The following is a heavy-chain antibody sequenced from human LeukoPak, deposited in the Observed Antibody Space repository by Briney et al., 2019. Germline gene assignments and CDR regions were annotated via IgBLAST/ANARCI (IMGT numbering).Heavy chain of an antibody. V-gene: IGHV4-34*01. CDR2: INHSGST. Sequence: SETLSLTCAVYGGSFSGYYWSWIRQPPGKGLEWIGEINHSGSTNYNPSLKSRVTLSVDTSKNQLSLKLTSVTAADTAVYYCARILYSNNIDYWGQGTLVTVSS. J-gene: IGHJ4*02. CDR3: ARILYSNNIDY. D-gene: IGHD2/OR15-2a*01. CDR1: GGSFSGYY.